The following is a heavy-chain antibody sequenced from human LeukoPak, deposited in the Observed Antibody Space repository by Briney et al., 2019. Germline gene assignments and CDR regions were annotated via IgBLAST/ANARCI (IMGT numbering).Heavy chain of an antibody. Sequence: PGESLKISCKGSGYSFTTHWIGWVRQPPGKGLEWMGLIFPGDSETIYSPSLQGQVTISADKSINTAYLRWSSLKASDTAMYYCATSESQTRFDYWGQGTLVTVSS. J-gene: IGHJ4*02. V-gene: IGHV5-51*01. CDR2: IFPGDSET. CDR1: GYSFTTHW. CDR3: ATSESQTRFDY. D-gene: IGHD1/OR15-1a*01.